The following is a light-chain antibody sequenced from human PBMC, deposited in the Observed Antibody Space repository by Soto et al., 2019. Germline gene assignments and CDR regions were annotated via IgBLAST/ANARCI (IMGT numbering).Light chain of an antibody. V-gene: IGKV3-20*01. CDR1: QTIGSSY. CDR3: QQYRTTSQT. Sequence: EIVLTQSPGTLSLSPGESATLSCRASQTIGSSYLAWYQQRPGQAPRLLIYGGANRATGIPDRFSATGSETDFTLVISRLEPEDFAVYYCQQYRTTSQTFGQGTKVE. CDR2: GGA. J-gene: IGKJ1*01.